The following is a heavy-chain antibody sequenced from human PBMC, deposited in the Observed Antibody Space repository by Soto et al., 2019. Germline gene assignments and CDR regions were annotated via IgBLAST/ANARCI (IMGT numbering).Heavy chain of an antibody. J-gene: IGHJ4*02. D-gene: IGHD2-15*01. Sequence: ASVKVSCKASGYTFTSYYMHWVRQAPGQGLEWMGIINPSGGSTSYAQKFQGRVTMTRDTSTSTVYMELSSLRSEDTAVYYCATDCSGGSCYSAFAYWGQGTLVTVSS. CDR1: GYTFTSYY. CDR2: INPSGGST. CDR3: ATDCSGGSCYSAFAY. V-gene: IGHV1-46*03.